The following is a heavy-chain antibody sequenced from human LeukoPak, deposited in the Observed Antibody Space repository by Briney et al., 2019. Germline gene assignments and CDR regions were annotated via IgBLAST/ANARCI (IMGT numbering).Heavy chain of an antibody. CDR1: GYTFSGYY. V-gene: IGHV1-2*02. J-gene: IGHJ4*02. CDR2: INPNSGDR. D-gene: IGHD2-21*02. Sequence: GASVKVSCKASGYTFSGYYIHWVRQAPGQGLEWMGWINPNSGDRNSAQKFKGRVTMTRDTSISTAYMELSRLKSDDTAVYYCARELPGYFDYWGQGTLVTVSS. CDR3: ARELPGYFDY.